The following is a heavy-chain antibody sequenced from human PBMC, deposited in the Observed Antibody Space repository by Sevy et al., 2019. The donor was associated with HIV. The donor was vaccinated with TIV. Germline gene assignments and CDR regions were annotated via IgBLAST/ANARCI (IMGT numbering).Heavy chain of an antibody. CDR3: ARGRVDAADYYFDH. Sequence: GGSLRLSCEASGFTFSAYYMSWIRQAPGQGLEWVSYISSRSTYTNYADSVTGRFTISRDNAKNSLDLQMNNLRVEDTAVYYWARGRVDAADYYFDHWGQGTLVTVSS. J-gene: IGHJ4*02. CDR1: GFTFSAYY. D-gene: IGHD6-13*01. V-gene: IGHV3-11*06. CDR2: ISSRSTYT.